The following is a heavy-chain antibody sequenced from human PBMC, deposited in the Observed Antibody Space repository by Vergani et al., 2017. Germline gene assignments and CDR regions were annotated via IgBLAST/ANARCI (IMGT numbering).Heavy chain of an antibody. J-gene: IGHJ4*02. V-gene: IGHV1-3*01. CDR1: GYTFTSYA. Sequence: QVQLVQSGAEVKKPGSSVKVSCKASGYTFTSYAMHWVRQAPGQRLEWMGWINAGNGNTKYSQKFRGRVTITRDTSASTAYMELSSLRSEDTAVYYCARGSVACDLYFDYWGQGTPVTVSS. CDR2: INAGNGNT. D-gene: IGHD6-19*01. CDR3: ARGSVACDLYFDY.